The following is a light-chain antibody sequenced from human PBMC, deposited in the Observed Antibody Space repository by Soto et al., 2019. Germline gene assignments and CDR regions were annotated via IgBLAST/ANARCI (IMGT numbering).Light chain of an antibody. V-gene: IGLV2-8*01. CDR2: EVS. J-gene: IGLJ2*01. Sequence: QSVLTQPPSASGSPGQSVTISCTGTSSDVGGYNYVSWYRQHPGKAPKLMIYEVSKRPSGVPDRISGSKSGNTASLTVSGLQAEDEADYYCSSYAGSNNVIFSGGTKLTVL. CDR3: SSYAGSNNVI. CDR1: SSDVGGYNY.